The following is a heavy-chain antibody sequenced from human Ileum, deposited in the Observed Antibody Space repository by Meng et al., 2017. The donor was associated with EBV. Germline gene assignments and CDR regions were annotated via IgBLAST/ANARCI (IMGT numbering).Heavy chain of an antibody. J-gene: IGHJ5*02. CDR3: AKGRAGNWFDP. CDR2: ISGGADST. V-gene: IGHV3-23*04. CDR1: GFIFNNYA. Sequence: VDLGGSGGGLVQPGGSLRLSCAASGFIFNNYAMSWGRQTPGKGLEWVSAISGGADSTYYVHSVEGRFTISRDNSKNTLYLQMNSLRAEDSAVYYCAKGRAGNWFDPWGQGTLVTVSS.